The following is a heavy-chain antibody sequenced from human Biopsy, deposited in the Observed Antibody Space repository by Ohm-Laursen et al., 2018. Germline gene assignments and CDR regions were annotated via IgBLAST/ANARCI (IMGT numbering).Heavy chain of an antibody. CDR3: QGGHLPPGQFYGVDA. J-gene: IGHJ6*02. D-gene: IGHD3-16*01. Sequence: SLRLSCAASGITVNDHYMSWVRQAPGKGLERVSSLHDRGVTYYADSVKRRFTISGDNSKNTLYLQMNGLRAEDTAVYFCQGGHLPPGQFYGVDAWGQGTTVTVSS. CDR2: LHDRGVT. V-gene: IGHV3-53*01. CDR1: GITVNDHY.